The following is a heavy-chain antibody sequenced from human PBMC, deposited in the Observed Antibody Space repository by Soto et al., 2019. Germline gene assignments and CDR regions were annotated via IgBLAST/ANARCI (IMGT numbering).Heavy chain of an antibody. CDR1: GGSISSYY. CDR3: AIRRCAYDDYDALDL. J-gene: IGHJ3*01. Sequence: PSETLSLTCTVSGGSISSYYWSWIRQPPGKGLEWFGYIYYSGSTNYNPSLKSRVTISVDTSKNQFSLKRSPVTAADTAVYYCAIRRCAYDDYDALDLWGQGTMVTVSS. D-gene: IGHD5-12*01. V-gene: IGHV4-59*08. CDR2: IYYSGST.